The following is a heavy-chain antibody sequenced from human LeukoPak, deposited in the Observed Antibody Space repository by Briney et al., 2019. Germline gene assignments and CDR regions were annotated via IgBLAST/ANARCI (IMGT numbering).Heavy chain of an antibody. D-gene: IGHD3-22*01. CDR1: GYTFTSYG. CDR2: ISAYNGNT. V-gene: IGHV1-18*01. Sequence: ASVKVSCKASGYTFTSYGISWVRQAPGQGLEWMGWISAYNGNTNYAQKLQGRVTMTTDTSTSTAYMELRSLRSDDTAVYYCARDRSRDSSGYYFDWFDHWGQGTLVTVSS. J-gene: IGHJ5*02. CDR3: ARDRSRDSSGYYFDWFDH.